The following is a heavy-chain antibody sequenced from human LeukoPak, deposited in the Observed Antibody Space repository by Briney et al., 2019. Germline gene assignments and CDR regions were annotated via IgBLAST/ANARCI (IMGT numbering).Heavy chain of an antibody. D-gene: IGHD3-9*01. V-gene: IGHV1-8*01. CDR2: MNPNSGNT. CDR3: ARDEHVLRYFDWSLRGYYYYGMDV. Sequence: ASVKVSCKASGYTFTSYDINWVRQATGQGLEWMGWMNPNSGNTGYAQKFQGRVTMTRNTSISPAYMELSSLRSEDTAVYYCARDEHVLRYFDWSLRGYYYYGMDVWGQGTTVTVSS. CDR1: GYTFTSYD. J-gene: IGHJ6*02.